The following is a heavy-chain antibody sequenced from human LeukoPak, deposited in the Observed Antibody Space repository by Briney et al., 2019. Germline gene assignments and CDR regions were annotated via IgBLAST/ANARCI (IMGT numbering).Heavy chain of an antibody. Sequence: PGGSLRLSRAASGFTFSRHNMKWVRQTPGKGLEWVSSISTSSSFIYYADSVKGRFTISRDNARNSLYLEMNSLRAEDTAIYYCARNYDFWSSPQGYMDVWGKGTTVIVSS. CDR1: GFTFSRHN. D-gene: IGHD3-3*01. J-gene: IGHJ6*03. V-gene: IGHV3-21*01. CDR2: ISTSSSFI. CDR3: ARNYDFWSSPQGYMDV.